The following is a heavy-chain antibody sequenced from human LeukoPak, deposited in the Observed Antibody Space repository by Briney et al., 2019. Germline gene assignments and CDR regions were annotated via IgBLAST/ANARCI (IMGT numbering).Heavy chain of an antibody. D-gene: IGHD3-3*01. Sequence: ASVKVSCKASGYTFTGYYMHWVRQAPGQGLEWMGRINPNSGGTNYAQKFQGRVTMTRDTSISTAYMELSRLRSDDTAVYYCAGDQWSGSGAYYYGMDVWGQGTTVTVSS. J-gene: IGHJ6*02. CDR3: AGDQWSGSGAYYYGMDV. V-gene: IGHV1-2*06. CDR1: GYTFTGYY. CDR2: INPNSGGT.